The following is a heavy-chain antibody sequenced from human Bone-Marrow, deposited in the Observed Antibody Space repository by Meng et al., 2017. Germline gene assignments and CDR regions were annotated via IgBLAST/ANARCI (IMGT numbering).Heavy chain of an antibody. V-gene: IGHV1-18*01. Sequence: VQRVQSGDEVKKPGASVKVACKASGYTFTSYGISWVRQAPGQGLEWMGHIIPNSGDTLYAPKFQGRVSMTADTSIGTAYVELSGLRSDDTAIYYCVRDENISLGKLFGDYWGQGTLVTVSS. CDR1: GYTFTSYG. CDR3: VRDENISLGKLFGDY. D-gene: IGHD2-21*01. CDR2: IIPNSGDT. J-gene: IGHJ4*02.